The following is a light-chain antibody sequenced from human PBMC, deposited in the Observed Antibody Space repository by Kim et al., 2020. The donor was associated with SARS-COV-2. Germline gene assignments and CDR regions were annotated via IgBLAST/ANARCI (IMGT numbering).Light chain of an antibody. CDR1: QDINKY. J-gene: IGKJ1*01. V-gene: IGKV1-39*01. CDR2: GAS. Sequence: ASVGDRVTITCRASQDINKYLMWYQKKPGKAPKVLIYGASTLQSGVASRFSGSGSGTDFTLTISSLQPEDLATYYCQEHSSDSWTFGHGTKVDIK. CDR3: QEHSSDSWT.